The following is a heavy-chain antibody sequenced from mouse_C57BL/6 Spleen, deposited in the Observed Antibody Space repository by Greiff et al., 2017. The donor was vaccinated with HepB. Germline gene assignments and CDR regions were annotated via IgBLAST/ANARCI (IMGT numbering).Heavy chain of an antibody. CDR1: GYTFTNYW. V-gene: IGHV1-63*01. D-gene: IGHD1-1*01. CDR3: AREGAYDYGSSYVSAMDY. J-gene: IGHJ4*01. Sequence: VQLQQSGAELVRPGTSVKMSCKASGYTFTNYWIGWAKQRPGHGLEWIGDIYPGGGYTNYNEKFKGKATLTADKSSSKAYMQFSSLTSEDSAIYYCAREGAYDYGSSYVSAMDYWGQGTSVTVSS. CDR2: IYPGGGYT.